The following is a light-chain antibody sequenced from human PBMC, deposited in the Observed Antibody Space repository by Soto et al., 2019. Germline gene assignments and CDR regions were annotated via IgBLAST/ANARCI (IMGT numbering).Light chain of an antibody. J-gene: IGKJ1*01. CDR1: QSISSY. V-gene: IGKV1-39*01. CDR2: AAS. CDR3: QQSYSTPRT. Sequence: DIQMTQSPSSLSASVGDRVTITCRASQSISSYLNWYQQKPGQAPKLLIYAASSLQSWVSSRFNGSGSGTDFTLTISSLQPEDFATYYCQQSYSTPRTCGQGTMVDIK.